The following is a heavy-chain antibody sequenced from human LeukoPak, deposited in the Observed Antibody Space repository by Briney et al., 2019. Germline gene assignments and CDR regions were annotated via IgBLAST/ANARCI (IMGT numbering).Heavy chain of an antibody. Sequence: SVKVSCKASGGAFSSYAISWVRQAPGQGLEWMGGIIPIFGTANYAQKFQGRVTITADKSTSTAYMELSSLRSEDTAVYYCASCRGSSWYEFDYWSQGTLVTVSS. CDR1: GGAFSSYA. V-gene: IGHV1-69*06. D-gene: IGHD6-13*01. J-gene: IGHJ4*02. CDR3: ASCRGSSWYEFDY. CDR2: IIPIFGTA.